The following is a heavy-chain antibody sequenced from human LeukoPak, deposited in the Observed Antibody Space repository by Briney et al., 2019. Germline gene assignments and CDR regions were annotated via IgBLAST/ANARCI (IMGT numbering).Heavy chain of an antibody. D-gene: IGHD5/OR15-5a*01. CDR2: VWYDGSNT. Sequence: GGSLRLSCAASGFTFSSYGMHWVRQAPGKGLEWVAMVWYDGSNTYYADSVKGRFTISRDNSKNTLFLQMDSLRAEDTAVYYCARDRSTTHFDYWGQGTLVTVSS. J-gene: IGHJ4*02. CDR1: GFTFSSYG. CDR3: ARDRSTTHFDY. V-gene: IGHV3-33*01.